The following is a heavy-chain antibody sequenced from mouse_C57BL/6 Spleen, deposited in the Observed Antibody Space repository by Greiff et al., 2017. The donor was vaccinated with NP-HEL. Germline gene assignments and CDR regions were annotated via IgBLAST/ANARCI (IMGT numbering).Heavy chain of an antibody. CDR3: AREGYGYLYAMDY. CDR2: IYPGDGDT. J-gene: IGHJ4*01. Sequence: QVQLKESGPELVKPGASVKISCKASGYAFSSSWMNWVKQRPGKGLEWIGRIYPGDGDTNYNGKFKGKATLTADKSSSTAYMQLSSLTSEDSAVYFCAREGYGYLYAMDYWGQGTSVTVSS. D-gene: IGHD2-2*01. CDR1: GYAFSSSW. V-gene: IGHV1-82*01.